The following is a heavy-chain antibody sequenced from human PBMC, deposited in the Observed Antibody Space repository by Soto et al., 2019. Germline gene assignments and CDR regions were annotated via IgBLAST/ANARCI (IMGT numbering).Heavy chain of an antibody. CDR1: GFTFSSYS. CDR3: ARRQQLDIRDLVGDWFDP. J-gene: IGHJ5*02. D-gene: IGHD1-26*01. V-gene: IGHV3-21*01. CDR2: ISSSSSYI. Sequence: PGGSLRLSCAASGFTFSSYSMNWVRQAPGKGLEWVSSISSSSSYIYYADSVKGRFTISRDNSKSSLYLQMNSLRPEDTAVYYCARRQQLDIRDLVGDWFDPWGQGTLVPVSS.